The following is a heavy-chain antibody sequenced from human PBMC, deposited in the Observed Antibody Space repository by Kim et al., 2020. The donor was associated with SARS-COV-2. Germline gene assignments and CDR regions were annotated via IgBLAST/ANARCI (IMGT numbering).Heavy chain of an antibody. CDR1: GYTFINNY. Sequence: ASVKVSCKASGYTFINNYIHWVRQAPGQGLEWMGMIIPSGGTTHYAQKFQGRVTMARDTSTSTAYMELSSLRSEDTAVYYCAREGMRGGAFDIWGQGTMVTVSS. CDR2: IIPSGGTT. V-gene: IGHV1-46*01. D-gene: IGHD6-13*01. J-gene: IGHJ3*02. CDR3: AREGMRGGAFDI.